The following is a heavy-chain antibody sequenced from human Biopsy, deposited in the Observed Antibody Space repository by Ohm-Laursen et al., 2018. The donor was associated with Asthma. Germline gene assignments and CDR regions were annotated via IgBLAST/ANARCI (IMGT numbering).Heavy chain of an antibody. J-gene: IGHJ3*02. Sequence: SQTLSLTCPVSGDSISSNFYYWGWIRQPPGKGLEWIGNIYKSGQVYYNLSLKSRVTISVDTSKSQFSLQLRSVTAADTAVYYCARQKLVAAEGPFEMWGQGTMVIVSS. CDR3: ARQKLVAAEGPFEM. CDR1: GDSISSNFYY. CDR2: IYKSGQV. V-gene: IGHV4-39*01. D-gene: IGHD1-26*01.